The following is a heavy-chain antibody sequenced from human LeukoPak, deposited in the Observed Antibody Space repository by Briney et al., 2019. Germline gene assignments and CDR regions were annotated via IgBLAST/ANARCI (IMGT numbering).Heavy chain of an antibody. Sequence: GGSPRLSCAASGFTFSSYAMHWVRQAPGKGLEWVAVISYDGSNKYYADSVKGRFTISRDNSKNTLYLQMNSLRAEDTAVYYCARGPFRAARPDTYYYYYYMDVWGKGTTVTVSS. D-gene: IGHD6-6*01. CDR1: GFTFSSYA. CDR3: ARGPFRAARPDTYYYYYYMDV. CDR2: ISYDGSNK. J-gene: IGHJ6*03. V-gene: IGHV3-30-3*01.